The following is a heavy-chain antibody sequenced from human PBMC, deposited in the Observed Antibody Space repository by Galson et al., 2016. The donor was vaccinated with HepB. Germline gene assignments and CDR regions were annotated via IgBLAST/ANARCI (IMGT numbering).Heavy chain of an antibody. V-gene: IGHV3-21*06. Sequence: LRLSCAASGFTFSSFHMNWVRQAPGRGLEWVSSISSSSTYIEYADSVKGRFTISRDNAKNSLYLQMNRLRAEDTAVYFCARDMAGYSYGFGFDYWGQGTLVTVSS. J-gene: IGHJ4*02. D-gene: IGHD5-18*01. CDR2: ISSSSTYI. CDR1: GFTFSSFH. CDR3: ARDMAGYSYGFGFDY.